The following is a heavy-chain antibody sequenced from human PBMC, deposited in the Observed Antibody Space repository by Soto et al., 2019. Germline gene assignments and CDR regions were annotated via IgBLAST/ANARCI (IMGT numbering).Heavy chain of an antibody. V-gene: IGHV3-66*01. CDR1: GFTFSINY. D-gene: IGHD1-26*01. CDR3: ARDLVGATTEYFQN. J-gene: IGHJ1*01. Sequence: EVQLVESGGGLVQPGGSLRLSCAASGFTFSINYMSWVRQAPGKGLEWVSVIYSGGGTDDADSVKGRFTISGDNSKNTLYLQMNRPRVEDTAVYYCARDLVGATTEYFQNWGQGTLVNFSS. CDR2: IYSGGGT.